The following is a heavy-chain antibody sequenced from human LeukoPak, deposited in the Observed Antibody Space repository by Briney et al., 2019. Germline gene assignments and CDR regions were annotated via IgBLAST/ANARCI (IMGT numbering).Heavy chain of an antibody. CDR1: GFTFSSYE. V-gene: IGHV3-48*03. D-gene: IGHD7-27*01. CDR3: ARVGWGLFDY. Sequence: GGFLRLSCAASGFTFSSYEMNWVRQAPGKGLEWVSYISSSGSTIYYADSVKGRFTISRDNAKNSLYLQMNSLRAEDTAVYYCARVGWGLFDYWGQGTLVTVSS. CDR2: ISSSGSTI. J-gene: IGHJ4*02.